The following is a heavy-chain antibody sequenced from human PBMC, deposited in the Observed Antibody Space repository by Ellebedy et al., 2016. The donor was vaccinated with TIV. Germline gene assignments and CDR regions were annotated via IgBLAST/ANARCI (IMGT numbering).Heavy chain of an antibody. D-gene: IGHD2-2*02. Sequence: ASVKVSCKASGYSFIGYYLHWVRQAPGQGFEWMGWINPNTGGTDYAQKFQDRVKMTRDTSLTTAYMELSSLRPDDGAVYFCARDPGYCKSTSCYNLDFFDSGARERWSPSPQ. CDR3: ARDPGYCKSTSCYNLDFFDS. J-gene: IGHJ4*02. V-gene: IGHV1-2*02. CDR2: INPNTGGT. CDR1: GYSFIGYY.